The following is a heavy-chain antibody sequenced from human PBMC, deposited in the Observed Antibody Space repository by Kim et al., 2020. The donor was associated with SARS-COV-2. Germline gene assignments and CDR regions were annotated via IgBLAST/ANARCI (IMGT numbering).Heavy chain of an antibody. Sequence: GGSLRLSCAASGFTFSSYAMSWVRQAPGKGLEWVSAISGSGGSTYYADSVKGRFTISRDNSKNTLYLQMNSLRAEDTAVYYCATPPWGDPRLYYFYYWGQGTLVPGFS. D-gene: IGHD3-16*01. CDR1: GFTFSSYA. CDR3: ATPPWGDPRLYYFYY. CDR2: ISGSGGST. J-gene: IGHJ4*02. V-gene: IGHV3-23*01.